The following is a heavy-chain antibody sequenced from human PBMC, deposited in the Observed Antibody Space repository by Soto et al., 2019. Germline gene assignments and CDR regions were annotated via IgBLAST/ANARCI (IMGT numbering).Heavy chain of an antibody. D-gene: IGHD3-10*01. V-gene: IGHV4-59*01. Sequence: SETLSLTCTVSGCSISSYYWSWIRQPPGKGLEWIGYIYYSGSTNYNPSLKSRVTISVDTSKNQFSLKLSSVTAADTAVYYCAREDTMVRAFDPWGQGTLVT. J-gene: IGHJ5*02. CDR3: AREDTMVRAFDP. CDR1: GCSISSYY. CDR2: IYYSGST.